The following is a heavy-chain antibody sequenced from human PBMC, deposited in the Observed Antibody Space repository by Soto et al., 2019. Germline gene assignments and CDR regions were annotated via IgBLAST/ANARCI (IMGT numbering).Heavy chain of an antibody. V-gene: IGHV1-8*01. CDR1: GYTFTSYD. J-gene: IGHJ1*01. CDR3: ARSPRNYYALGSYSYFRH. CDR2: MYPNNGNT. D-gene: IGHD3-10*01. Sequence: AAVKVSCKASGYTFTSYDISWVGQATGQGLEGMGWMYPNNGNTDYAPKFQGRGTMTMNTSIGTAYMELSSLRSEDTAVYYCARSPRNYYALGSYSYFRHWGQGTLVTVSS.